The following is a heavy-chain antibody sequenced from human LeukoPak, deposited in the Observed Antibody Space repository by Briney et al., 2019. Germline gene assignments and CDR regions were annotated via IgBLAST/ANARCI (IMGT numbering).Heavy chain of an antibody. V-gene: IGHV3-11*04. D-gene: IGHD3-10*01. CDR2: ISSSGSTI. CDR3: ARTDYYGSGSYKFDP. Sequence: TGGSLRLSCAASGFIFSDYYTSWIRQAPGKGLEWLSYISSSGSTIYYADSVKGRFTISRDNAKNSLYLQVNSLRAEDTAVYYCARTDYYGSGSYKFDPWGQGTLVTVSS. CDR1: GFIFSDYY. J-gene: IGHJ5*02.